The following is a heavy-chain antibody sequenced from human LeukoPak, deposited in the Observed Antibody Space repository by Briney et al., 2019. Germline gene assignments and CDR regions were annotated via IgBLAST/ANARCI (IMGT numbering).Heavy chain of an antibody. J-gene: IGHJ5*01. Sequence: GGSLRLSCAASGFTFSDYYVSWIRQAPGKGLEWVSYISSSGRITHYADSVKGRFTISRDNAKNSLYLQMNSLRVEDTAVFYCARDALGPLPEFDSWGQGTLVTVSS. CDR2: ISSSGRIT. CDR1: GFTFSDYY. CDR3: ARDALGPLPEFDS. V-gene: IGHV3-11*04.